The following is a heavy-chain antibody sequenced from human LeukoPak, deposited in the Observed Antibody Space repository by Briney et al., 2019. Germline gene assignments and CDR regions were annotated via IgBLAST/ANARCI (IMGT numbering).Heavy chain of an antibody. Sequence: QPGRSLRLSCAASGFTFSSYAVHWVRQAPGKGLEWVAVISYDGNNKYSADSVKGRFTISRDNSKNTLYLQMNSLRAEDTAVYYCAKEAVADLDYWGQGTLVTVSS. CDR1: GFTFSSYA. J-gene: IGHJ4*02. CDR2: ISYDGNNK. D-gene: IGHD6-19*01. CDR3: AKEAVADLDY. V-gene: IGHV3-30-3*01.